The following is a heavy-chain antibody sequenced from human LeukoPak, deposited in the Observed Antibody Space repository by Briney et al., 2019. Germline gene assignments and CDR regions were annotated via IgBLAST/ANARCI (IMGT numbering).Heavy chain of an antibody. V-gene: IGHV1-69*04. J-gene: IGHJ4*02. CDR1: GGTFSSYA. CDR2: IIPILGIA. Sequence: SVKVSCKASGGTFSSYAISWVRQAPGQGLEWMGRIIPILGIANYAQKFQGRVTITADKSTSTAYMELSSLRSEDTAVYYCARASPYYYGSGVDYWGQGTLVTVSP. D-gene: IGHD3-10*01. CDR3: ARASPYYYGSGVDY.